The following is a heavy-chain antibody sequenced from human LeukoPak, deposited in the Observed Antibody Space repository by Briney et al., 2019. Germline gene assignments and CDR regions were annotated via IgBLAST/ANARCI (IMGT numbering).Heavy chain of an antibody. CDR1: GFTFRSYE. V-gene: IGHV3-7*01. J-gene: IGHJ6*03. D-gene: IGHD3-10*01. CDR3: ARGYGSGSYYNPYYYYYMDV. CDR2: IKQDGGEK. Sequence: GGSLRLSCAASGFTFRSYEMNWVRQAPGKGLEWVANIKQDGGEKYYVDSVKGRFTISRDNAKDSLYLQMNSLRAEDTAVYYCARGYGSGSYYNPYYYYYMDVWGKGTTVTVSS.